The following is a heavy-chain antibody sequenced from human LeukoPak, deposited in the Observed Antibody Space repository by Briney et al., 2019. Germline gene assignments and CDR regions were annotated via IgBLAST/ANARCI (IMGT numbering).Heavy chain of an antibody. CDR1: GFTFSSYA. CDR3: AKVSYYDSSGYSVFDY. V-gene: IGHV3-23*01. Sequence: GGSLRLSCAASGFTFSSYAMSRVRQAPGKGLEWVSAISGSGGSTYYADSVKGRFTISRDNSKNTLYLQMNSLRAEDTAVYYCAKVSYYDSSGYSVFDYWGQGTLVTVSS. CDR2: ISGSGGST. D-gene: IGHD3-22*01. J-gene: IGHJ4*02.